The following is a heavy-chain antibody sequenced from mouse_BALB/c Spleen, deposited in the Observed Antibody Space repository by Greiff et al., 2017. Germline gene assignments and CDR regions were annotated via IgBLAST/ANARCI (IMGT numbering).Heavy chain of an antibody. CDR1: GYSFTSYW. V-gene: IGHV1S126*01. CDR3: ARSRYDVGGFDY. J-gene: IGHJ2*01. Sequence: VQLQESGPQLVRPGASVKISYKASGYSFTSYWMHWVKQRPGQGLEWIGMIDPSDSETRLNQKFKDKATLTVDKSSSTAYMQLSSPTSEDSAVYYCARSRYDVGGFDYWGQGTTLTVSS. D-gene: IGHD2-14*01. CDR2: IDPSDSET.